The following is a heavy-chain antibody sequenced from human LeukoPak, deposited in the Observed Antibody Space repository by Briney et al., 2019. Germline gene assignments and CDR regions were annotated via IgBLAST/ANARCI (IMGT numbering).Heavy chain of an antibody. Sequence: ASVKVSCKASGYTFTGYYMHWVRQAPGQGVEWMGWINPNSGGTNYAQKFQGRVTMTRDTSISTAYMELSSLRSDDTATYYCVRDPAPLRGSGNVDWLDPWGQGTLVTVSS. CDR1: GYTFTGYY. CDR2: INPNSGGT. J-gene: IGHJ5*02. V-gene: IGHV1-2*02. CDR3: VRDPAPLRGSGNVDWLDP. D-gene: IGHD3-10*01.